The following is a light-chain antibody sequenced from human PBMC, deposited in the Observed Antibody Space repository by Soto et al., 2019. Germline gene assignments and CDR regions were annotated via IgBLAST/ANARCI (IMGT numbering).Light chain of an antibody. CDR2: GAS. J-gene: IGKJ1*01. CDR3: QQYGSSPRT. V-gene: IGKV3-20*01. CDR1: QSVSSSY. Sequence: IVLTQAPGTLSLSPGERATLSCRASQSVSSSYLAWYQQKPGQAPRLLIYGASSRATGIPDRFSGSGSRTDFTLTIGRLEPEDFAVYYCQQYGSSPRTFGQGTKVENK.